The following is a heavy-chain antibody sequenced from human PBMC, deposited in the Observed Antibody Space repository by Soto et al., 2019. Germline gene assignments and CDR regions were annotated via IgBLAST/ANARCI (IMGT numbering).Heavy chain of an antibody. CDR2: ISGSGFKK. J-gene: IGHJ5*02. D-gene: IGHD1-26*01. CDR3: AKNQGVELVPLATVDWFDP. V-gene: IGHV3-23*01. Sequence: GVLRLSFAASGFIFENFGMSWVRQAPGKGLEWISSISGSGFKKYYADSVKGRFTISRDNSKSTVYLELNNLSAEDTAVYHCAKNQGVELVPLATVDWFDPWGQGSVVTVSS. CDR1: GFIFENFG.